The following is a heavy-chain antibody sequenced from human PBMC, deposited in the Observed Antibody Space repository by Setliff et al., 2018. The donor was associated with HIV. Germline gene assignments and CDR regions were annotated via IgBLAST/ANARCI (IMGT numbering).Heavy chain of an antibody. CDR3: ARVEGATVTLTD. CDR1: GYSFTTYY. Sequence: ASVKVSCKTSGYSFTTYYIHWMRQAPGQGLEWVGLMYTSGGGAKYAQKFQGRVTMTRDTSTRTVYMELSSLRSEDTAVYYCARVEGATVTLTDWGQGTLVTVSS. J-gene: IGHJ4*02. CDR2: MYTSGGGA. V-gene: IGHV1-46*01. D-gene: IGHD4-4*01.